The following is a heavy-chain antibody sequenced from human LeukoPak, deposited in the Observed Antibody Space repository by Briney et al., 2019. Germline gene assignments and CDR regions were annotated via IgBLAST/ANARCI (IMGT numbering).Heavy chain of an antibody. J-gene: IGHJ2*01. CDR2: IYPGDPDT. D-gene: IGHD3-22*01. V-gene: IGHV5-51*01. Sequence: GESLKISCKGSGYSFTSYWIGWVRQMPGKGLEWMGIIYPGDPDTRYSPSFQGQVTISADKSISTAYLQWSSLKASDTAMYYCARPVRDYDSSGYQWYFDLWGRGTLVTVSS. CDR1: GYSFTSYW. CDR3: ARPVRDYDSSGYQWYFDL.